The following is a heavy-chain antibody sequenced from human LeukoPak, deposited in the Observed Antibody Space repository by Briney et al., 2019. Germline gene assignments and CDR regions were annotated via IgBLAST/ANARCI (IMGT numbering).Heavy chain of an antibody. CDR1: GVSIGSGGYY. D-gene: IGHD4-23*01. Sequence: PSETLSLTCTVSGVSIGSGGYYWSWIRQHPGKGLEWIGHIYYSGNTYYSPSLKSRVTMSVDTSKNQFSLKLSSVTAADTAVYYCARHVGGNLDYWGQGTLVTVSA. V-gene: IGHV4-31*03. CDR3: ARHVGGNLDY. J-gene: IGHJ4*02. CDR2: IYYSGNT.